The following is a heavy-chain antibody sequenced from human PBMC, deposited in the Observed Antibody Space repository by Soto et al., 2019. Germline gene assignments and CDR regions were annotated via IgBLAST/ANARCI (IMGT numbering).Heavy chain of an antibody. CDR1: GYTFTGYY. CDR3: ARDFWSGYYTPYYYYYGMDV. D-gene: IGHD3-3*01. Sequence: ASVKVSCKASGYTFTGYYMHWVRQAPGQGLEWMGWINPNSGGTNYAQKFQGRVTMTRDTSISTAYMELSRLRSDDTAVYYCARDFWSGYYTPYYYYYGMDVWGQGTTVTVSS. J-gene: IGHJ6*02. V-gene: IGHV1-2*02. CDR2: INPNSGGT.